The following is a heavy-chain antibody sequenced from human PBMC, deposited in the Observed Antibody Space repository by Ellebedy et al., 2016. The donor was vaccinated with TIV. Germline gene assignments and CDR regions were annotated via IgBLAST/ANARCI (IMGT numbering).Heavy chain of an antibody. CDR1: GGTFSSDF. CDR3: AILSSVKSRADY. CDR2: IIPAFRRA. V-gene: IGHV1-69*13. J-gene: IGHJ4*02. D-gene: IGHD4-17*01. Sequence: AASVKVSCKTSGGTFSSDFISWVRQAPGQGLEWMGAIIPAFRRADYAQRFQGRVTITADESTSTAYMELSSLTSEDTAVYYCAILSSVKSRADYWGQGTLLTVSS.